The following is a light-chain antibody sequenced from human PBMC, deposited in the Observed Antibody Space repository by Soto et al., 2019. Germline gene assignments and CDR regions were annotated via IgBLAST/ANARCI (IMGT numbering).Light chain of an antibody. Sequence: QSALTQPPSASGSPLQSATISCTGTSSDVGGYNYVSWYQQHPGKAPKLMISEVSKRPSGVPDRFSGSKSGNTASLTVSGLQSEDEAEYYCSSFAGNNNLVFGGGTTLTV. V-gene: IGLV2-8*01. J-gene: IGLJ2*01. CDR2: EVS. CDR1: SSDVGGYNY. CDR3: SSFAGNNNLV.